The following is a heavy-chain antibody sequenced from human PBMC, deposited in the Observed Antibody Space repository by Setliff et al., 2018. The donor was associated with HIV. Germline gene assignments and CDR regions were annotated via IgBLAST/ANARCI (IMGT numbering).Heavy chain of an antibody. CDR2: IYSSGST. Sequence: PSETLSLTCTVSNVSFNSYYWSWIRHPAGRALEWIGRIYSSGSTNYNPSLKSRVKMSLYTSKNQFSLKLRSVTAADTAVYFCARDPYCSGDGCFRYYQHWGRGTLVTVSS. J-gene: IGHJ1*01. D-gene: IGHD2-15*01. CDR1: NVSFNSYY. CDR3: ARDPYCSGDGCFRYYQH. V-gene: IGHV4-4*07.